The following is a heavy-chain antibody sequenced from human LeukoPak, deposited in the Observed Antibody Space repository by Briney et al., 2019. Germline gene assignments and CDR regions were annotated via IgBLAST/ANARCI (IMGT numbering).Heavy chain of an antibody. CDR1: GYTFTGYY. D-gene: IGHD3-10*01. J-gene: IGHJ5*02. Sequence: ASVKVSCKASGYTFTGYYMHWVRRAPGQGLEWMGWINPNSGGTNYAQKFQGRVTMTRDTSISTAYMELSRLRSDDTAVYYCARDGRSGYYYGSGSDPFNWFDPWGQGTLVTVSS. CDR2: INPNSGGT. V-gene: IGHV1-2*02. CDR3: ARDGRSGYYYGSGSDPFNWFDP.